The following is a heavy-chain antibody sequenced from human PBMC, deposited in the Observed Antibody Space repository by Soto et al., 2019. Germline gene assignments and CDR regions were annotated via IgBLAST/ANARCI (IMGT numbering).Heavy chain of an antibody. CDR3: ARPGSNSFYCIES. CDR2: ISGSGGET. J-gene: IGHJ4*02. V-gene: IGHV3-23*01. Sequence: GGSLRLSCAASGFTFSNYGMRWVRQAPGQGLEWVSAISGSGGETYYADSVKGRFTISRDNSKNTLYLQMNSLRAEDTAVYYCARPGSNSFYCIESWGQGTLVTVSS. D-gene: IGHD2-15*01. CDR1: GFTFSNYG.